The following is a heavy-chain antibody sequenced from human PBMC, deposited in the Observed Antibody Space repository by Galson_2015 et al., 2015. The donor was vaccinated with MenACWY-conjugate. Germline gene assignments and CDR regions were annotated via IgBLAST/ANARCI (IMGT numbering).Heavy chain of an antibody. Sequence: SLRLSCAASGFTFTNHWMTWVRQAPGKGLEWVANIKDDGSAKYYVESVKGRFTISRDNADNSLFLQMNSLRAEDTAVYYCARAVMYTWDYWGQGTLVTVSS. CDR2: IKDDGSAK. D-gene: IGHD1-20*01. V-gene: IGHV3-7*03. CDR1: GFTFTNHW. J-gene: IGHJ4*02. CDR3: ARAVMYTWDY.